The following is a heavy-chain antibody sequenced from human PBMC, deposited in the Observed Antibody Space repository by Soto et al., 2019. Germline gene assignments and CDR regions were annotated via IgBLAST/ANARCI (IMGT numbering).Heavy chain of an antibody. CDR2: IKQDGSEK. D-gene: IGHD2-2*01. V-gene: IGHV3-7*01. J-gene: IGHJ4*02. CDR3: ARDNEYCSSTSCSDGPDY. CDR1: GFTFSSYW. Sequence: GGSLRLSCAASGFTFSSYWMSWVRQAPGKGLEWVANIKQDGSEKYYVDSVKGRFTISRDNAKNSLYLQMNSLRAEDTAVYYCARDNEYCSSTSCSDGPDYWGQRTLDTVSS.